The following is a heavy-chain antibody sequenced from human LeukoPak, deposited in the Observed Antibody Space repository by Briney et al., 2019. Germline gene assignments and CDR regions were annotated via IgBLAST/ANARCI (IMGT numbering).Heavy chain of an antibody. D-gene: IGHD2-15*01. CDR3: AKESDVVVVAVTFYYFDY. CDR2: ISGRGGST. Sequence: GGSLRLSCAASGFTFSSYAMSWVRQAPGKGLEWVSAISGRGGSTYYADSVKGRFTISRDNSKNTLYLQMNSLRAEDTAVYYCAKESDVVVVAVTFYYFDYWGQGTLVTVSS. J-gene: IGHJ4*02. V-gene: IGHV3-23*01. CDR1: GFTFSSYA.